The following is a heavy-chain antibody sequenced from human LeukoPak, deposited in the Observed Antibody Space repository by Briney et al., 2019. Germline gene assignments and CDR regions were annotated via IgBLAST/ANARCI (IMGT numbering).Heavy chain of an antibody. D-gene: IGHD4-17*01. CDR1: GGSISSYC. CDR2: IYTSGST. V-gene: IGHV4-4*07. Sequence: SETLSLTCTVSGGSISSYCWSWIRQPAGKGLEWIGRIYTSGSTNYNPSLKSRVTMSVDTSKNQFSLKLSSVTAADTAVYYCARGFRTTVTFFDYWGQGTLVTVSS. CDR3: ARGFRTTVTFFDY. J-gene: IGHJ4*02.